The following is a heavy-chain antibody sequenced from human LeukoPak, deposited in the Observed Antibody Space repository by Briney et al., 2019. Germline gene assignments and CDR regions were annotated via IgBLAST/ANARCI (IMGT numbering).Heavy chain of an antibody. D-gene: IGHD2-21*02. Sequence: GGSLRLSCAASGFTFSPYWMHWARQTPGKGLVWVSRINSDGSITTYADSVKGRFTISRDNAKNTLYLQMNSLRAEDTAVYYCARGDCGNAHSDCLNWGQGTLVTVSS. CDR3: ARGDCGNAHSDCLN. J-gene: IGHJ4*02. V-gene: IGHV3-74*01. CDR2: INSDGSIT. CDR1: GFTFSPYW.